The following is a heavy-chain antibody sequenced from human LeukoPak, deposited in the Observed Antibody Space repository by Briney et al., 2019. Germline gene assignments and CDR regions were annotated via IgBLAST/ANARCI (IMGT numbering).Heavy chain of an antibody. V-gene: IGHV4-4*08. D-gene: IGHD3-22*01. CDR3: ARRAYYDTSGYSPASGYFDL. CDR2: IYSKRIT. CDR1: GGSIFGHY. Sequence: SETLSVTCTVSGGSIFGHYFNWIRQAPGKGLEWIGYIYSKRITSYNPSLRSRGTMSIATSRSQFSLRLTSVTAADTAIYYCARRAYYDTSGYSPASGYFDLWGRGTLVTLSS. J-gene: IGHJ2*01.